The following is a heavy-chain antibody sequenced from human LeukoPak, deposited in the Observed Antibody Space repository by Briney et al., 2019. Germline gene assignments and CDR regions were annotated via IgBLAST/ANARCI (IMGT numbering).Heavy chain of an antibody. D-gene: IGHD6-13*01. J-gene: IGHJ4*02. CDR1: GGPFSCYH. V-gene: IGHV4-34*01. Sequence: SETLSLTCAVYGGPFSCYHWSWIRNPPEKGLEWIGEINHSGSTNYNPALKSRVTISVDTSKKQFSLKLSCVTAADTAVYYCARGLFGIAAAAPFDYWGEGTLVSVS. CDR3: ARGLFGIAAAAPFDY. CDR2: INHSGST.